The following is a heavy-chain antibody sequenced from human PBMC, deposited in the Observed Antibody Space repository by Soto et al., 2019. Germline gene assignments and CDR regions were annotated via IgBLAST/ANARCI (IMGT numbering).Heavy chain of an antibody. CDR2: IYHSGST. V-gene: IGHV4-30-2*01. CDR3: ARGAAGGSGSHQKRGLNRFDP. CDR1: GGSISSGGYS. D-gene: IGHD3-10*01. J-gene: IGHJ5*02. Sequence: PSETLSLTCAVSGGSISSGGYSWSWIRQPPGKGLEWIGYIYHSGSTYYNPSLKSRVTISVDRSKNQFSLKLSSVTAADTAVYYCARGAAGGSGSHQKRGLNRFDPWGQGTLVTVYS.